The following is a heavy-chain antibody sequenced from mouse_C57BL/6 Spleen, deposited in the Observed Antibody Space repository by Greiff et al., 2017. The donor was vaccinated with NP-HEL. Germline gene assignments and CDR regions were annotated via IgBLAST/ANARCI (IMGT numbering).Heavy chain of an antibody. J-gene: IGHJ2*01. Sequence: EVHLVESGGDLVKPGGSLKLSCAASGFTFSSYGMSWVRQTPDKRLGWVATISSGGSYTYYPDSVKGRFTISRDNAKNTLYLQMSSLKSEDTAMYYCARHGSSYGYFDYWGQGTTLTVSS. CDR2: ISSGGSYT. CDR1: GFTFSSYG. V-gene: IGHV5-6*01. CDR3: ARHGSSYGYFDY. D-gene: IGHD3-1*01.